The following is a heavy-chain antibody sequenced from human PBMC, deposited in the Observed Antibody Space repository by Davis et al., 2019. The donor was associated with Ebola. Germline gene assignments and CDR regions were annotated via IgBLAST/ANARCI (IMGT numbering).Heavy chain of an antibody. D-gene: IGHD5-24*01. V-gene: IGHV1-18*01. CDR1: GGTFDSFA. CDR2: INPHNGNT. CDR3: ARGLGQRWLQFDI. J-gene: IGHJ2*01. Sequence: ASVKVSCKASGGTFDSFAITWVRQAPGQGLEWMGWINPHNGNTNYAQNVQGRVSMTADTSTSTAYMEVGSLRSDDTAVYYCARGLGQRWLQFDIWGRGTVVTVSS.